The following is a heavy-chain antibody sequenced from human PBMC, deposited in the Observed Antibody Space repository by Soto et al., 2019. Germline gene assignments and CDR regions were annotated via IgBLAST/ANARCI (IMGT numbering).Heavy chain of an antibody. CDR2: IYPGDSDT. CDR1: GYSFTIYW. J-gene: IGHJ5*02. V-gene: IGHV5-51*01. D-gene: IGHD1-20*01. CDR3: ARSLRVTGTTFWFDP. Sequence: PGESLKLSCKGSGYSFTIYWIGWVRQMPGKGLEWMGIIYPGDSDTRYSPSFQGQVTISADKSISTAYLQWSSLKASDTAMYYCARSLRVTGTTFWFDPWGQGTLVTVSS.